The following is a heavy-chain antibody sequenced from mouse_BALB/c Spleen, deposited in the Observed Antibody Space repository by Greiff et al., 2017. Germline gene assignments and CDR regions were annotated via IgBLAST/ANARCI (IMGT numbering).Heavy chain of an antibody. D-gene: IGHD4-1*01. Sequence: EVQLQESGPELVKPGASVKMSCKASGYTFTSYVMHWVKQKPGQGLEWIGYINPYNDGTKYNEKFKGKATLTSDKSSSTAYMELSSLTSEDSAVYYCARSANWDYFDYWGQGTTLTVSS. V-gene: IGHV1-14*01. CDR1: GYTFTSYV. CDR2: INPYNDGT. J-gene: IGHJ2*01. CDR3: ARSANWDYFDY.